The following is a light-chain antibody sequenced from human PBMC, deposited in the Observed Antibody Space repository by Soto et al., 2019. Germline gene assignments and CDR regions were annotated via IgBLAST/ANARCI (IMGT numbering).Light chain of an antibody. Sequence: EIVLTQSPATLSLSPGERATLSCRASQSVSSYLAWYQQKPGQAPRLLIYDASNRATGIPARFSGSGSGTDFNLTISRLEAEDFAVYYCQQRSNWPPTWTFGQGTKVEIK. V-gene: IGKV3-11*01. CDR2: DAS. CDR3: QQRSNWPPTWT. J-gene: IGKJ1*01. CDR1: QSVSSY.